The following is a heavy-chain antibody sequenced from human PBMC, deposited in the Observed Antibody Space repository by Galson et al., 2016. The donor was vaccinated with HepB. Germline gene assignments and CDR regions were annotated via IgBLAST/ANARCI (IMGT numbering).Heavy chain of an antibody. CDR1: GFTFSSYG. Sequence: SLRLSCAASGFTFSSYGMHWVRQAPGKGLEWVAVIWCDGSNKYYADSVKGRFTISRDNSKNTLYLQMNSLRAEDTAVYYCARQYSSSSFYYGMDVWGQGTTVTVSS. D-gene: IGHD6-6*01. V-gene: IGHV3-33*01. J-gene: IGHJ6*02. CDR2: IWCDGSNK. CDR3: ARQYSSSSFYYGMDV.